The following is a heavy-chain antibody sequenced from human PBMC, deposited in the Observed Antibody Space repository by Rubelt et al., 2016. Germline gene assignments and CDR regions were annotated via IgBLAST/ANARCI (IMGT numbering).Heavy chain of an antibody. J-gene: IGHJ4*02. CDR2: IYWDDDK. CDR3: AHRPVGSHVDYFDY. Sequence: QITLKESGPTVVKPTQTLTLTCTFSGFSLSTSGVGVGWIRQPPGKALEWLALIYWDDDKRNSPSLKSRLTITKDTSKNQVVLTMTNMDPMDTATYVCAHRPVGSHVDYFDYWGQGTLVTVSS. V-gene: IGHV2-5*02. CDR1: GFSLSTSGVG. D-gene: IGHD1-26*01.